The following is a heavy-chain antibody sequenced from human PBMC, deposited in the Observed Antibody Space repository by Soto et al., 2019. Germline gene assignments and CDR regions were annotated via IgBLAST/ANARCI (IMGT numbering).Heavy chain of an antibody. V-gene: IGHV1-69*13. CDR2: IIPIFGTA. J-gene: IGHJ5*02. D-gene: IGHD3-22*01. Sequence: ASVKVSCKASGGTFSSYAISWVRQAPGQGLEWMGGIIPIFGTANYAQKFQGRVTITADESTSTAYMELSSLRSEDTAVYYCARDMLYYYDSSGYSWFDPWGQGTLVTVSS. CDR1: GGTFSSYA. CDR3: ARDMLYYYDSSGYSWFDP.